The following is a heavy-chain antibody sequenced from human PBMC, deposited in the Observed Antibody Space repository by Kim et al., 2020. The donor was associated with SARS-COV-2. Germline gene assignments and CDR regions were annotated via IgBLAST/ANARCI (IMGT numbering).Heavy chain of an antibody. D-gene: IGHD1-26*01. Sequence: ASVKVSCKASGYTFTSYYMHWVRQAPGQGLEWMGIINPSGCSTSYARKFQGRVTMTRDTSTSTVYMELSSLRSEDTAVYYCARDTRVGASTFDYLGHGTLVTVST. CDR1: GYTFTSYY. CDR3: ARDTRVGASTFDY. CDR2: INPSGCST. J-gene: IGHJ4*01. V-gene: IGHV1-46*01.